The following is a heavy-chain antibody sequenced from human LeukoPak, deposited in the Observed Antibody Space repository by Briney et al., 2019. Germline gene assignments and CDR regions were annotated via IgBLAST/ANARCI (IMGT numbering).Heavy chain of an antibody. CDR3: ARSYGSGSYYYYGMDV. Sequence: GGSLRLSCAASGFTFSDYYMSWIRQAPGKGLEWVSYISSSSSYTNYADSVKGRFTISRDNAKNSLYLQMNSLRAEDTAVYYCARSYGSGSYYYYGMDVWGQGTTVTVSS. J-gene: IGHJ6*02. D-gene: IGHD3-10*01. V-gene: IGHV3-11*03. CDR1: GFTFSDYY. CDR2: ISSSSSYT.